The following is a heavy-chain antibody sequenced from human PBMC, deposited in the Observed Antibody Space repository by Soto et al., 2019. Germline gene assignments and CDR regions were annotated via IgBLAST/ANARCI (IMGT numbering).Heavy chain of an antibody. CDR3: ARVEGSGHHAFDI. V-gene: IGHV4-31*03. Sequence: PSETLSLTCTVSGGSISSGGYYWSWIRQHPGKGLEWIGYIYYSGSTYYNPSLKSRVTISVDTSKNQFSLKLSSVTAADTAVYYCARVEGSGHHAFDIWGQGTMVTVSS. CDR2: IYYSGST. CDR1: GGSISSGGYY. J-gene: IGHJ3*02. D-gene: IGHD3-3*01.